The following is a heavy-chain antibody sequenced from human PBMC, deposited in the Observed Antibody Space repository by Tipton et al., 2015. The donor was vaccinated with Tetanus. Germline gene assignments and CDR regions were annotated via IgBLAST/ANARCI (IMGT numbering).Heavy chain of an antibody. J-gene: IGHJ4*02. CDR3: ARGRPSASKMVRGVYRRVLCDY. D-gene: IGHD3-10*01. Sequence: TLSLTCTVSGGSISSSSYYWGRIRQPPGKGLEWIGKINHSGTTNSNPSLKSRVTISIDTSKTQFSLRLSSVTAADTAVYYCARGRPSASKMVRGVYRRVLCDYWGQGTLVTVSS. CDR2: INHSGTT. V-gene: IGHV4-39*07. CDR1: GGSISSSSYY.